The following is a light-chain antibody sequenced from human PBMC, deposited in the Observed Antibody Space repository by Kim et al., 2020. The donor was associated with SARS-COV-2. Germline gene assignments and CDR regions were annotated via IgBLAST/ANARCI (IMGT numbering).Light chain of an antibody. V-gene: IGKV3-20*01. CDR1: RSVSSNY. CDR3: QQYTTSPPLT. J-gene: IGKJ4*01. CDR2: GTS. Sequence: EMVLTQSPGTLSLSPGDRATLSCRASRSVSSNYFAWYQQRPGQPPRLLIYGTSNRATGIPDRFSGGGSGTDFTLTISRLEPDDFAVYYGQQYTTSPPLTFGGGTKVDIK.